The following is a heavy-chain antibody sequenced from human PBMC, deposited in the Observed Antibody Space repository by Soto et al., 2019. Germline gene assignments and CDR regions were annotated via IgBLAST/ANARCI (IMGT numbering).Heavy chain of an antibody. CDR2: IWYDGSNK. J-gene: IGHJ4*02. CDR1: GFTFSSYG. CDR3: ATTGPY. Sequence: QVQLVESGGGVVQPGRSLRLSCAASGFTFSSYGMHWVRQAPGKGLEWVAVIWYDGSNKFYADSVKGRFTISRDNSKNTVSLQMISLRDEASAAYYCATTGPYWGQGTLVTVSS. V-gene: IGHV3-33*01.